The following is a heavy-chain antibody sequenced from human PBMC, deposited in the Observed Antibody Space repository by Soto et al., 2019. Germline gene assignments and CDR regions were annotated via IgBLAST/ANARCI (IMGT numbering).Heavy chain of an antibody. D-gene: IGHD2-2*01. CDR2: IIPISGTA. CDR1: GGTFSSYA. V-gene: IGHV1-69*01. J-gene: IGHJ6*02. Sequence: QVQLVQSGAKVKKPGSSVKVSCKASGGTFSSYAISWVRQAPGQGLEWMGGIIPISGTANYAQKFQGRVTITADESTSTAYMELSSLRSEDTAVYYCARSQGSSTSLEIYYYYYYGMDVWGQGTTVTVFS. CDR3: ARSQGSSTSLEIYYYYYYGMDV.